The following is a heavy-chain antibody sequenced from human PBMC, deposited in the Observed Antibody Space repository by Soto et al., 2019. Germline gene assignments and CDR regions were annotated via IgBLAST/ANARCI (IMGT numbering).Heavy chain of an antibody. CDR1: GYTFTSYD. CDR3: AGDQRVGYYYYGMDV. CDR2: INPSGGST. Sequence: ASVKVSCKASGYTFTSYDINWVRQAPGQGLEWMGIINPSGGSTSYAQKFQGRVTMTRDTSTSTVYMELSSLRSEDTAVYYCAGDQRVGYYYYGMDVWGQGTTVTVSS. V-gene: IGHV1-46*03. J-gene: IGHJ6*02. D-gene: IGHD1-26*01.